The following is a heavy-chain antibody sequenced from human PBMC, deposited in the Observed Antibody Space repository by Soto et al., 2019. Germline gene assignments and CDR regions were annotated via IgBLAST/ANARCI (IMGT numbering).Heavy chain of an antibody. CDR1: GFTFSSYG. V-gene: IGHV3-33*01. CDR3: ASGTLGGLDTAGRLDP. Sequence: GGSLRLSCAASGFTFSSYGMHWVRQAPGKGLEWVAVIWYDGSNKYYADSVKGRFTISRDNSKNTLYLQMNSLRAEDTAVYYCASGTLGGLDTAGRLDPWGQGTLVTVSS. J-gene: IGHJ5*02. D-gene: IGHD6-13*01. CDR2: IWYDGSNK.